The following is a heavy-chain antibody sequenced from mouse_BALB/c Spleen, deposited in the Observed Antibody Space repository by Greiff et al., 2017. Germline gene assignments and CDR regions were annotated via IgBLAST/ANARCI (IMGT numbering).Heavy chain of an antibody. CDR2: ISYSGST. CDR3: AREGPYYGNYEFAY. CDR1: GYSITSDYA. Sequence: EVQLQESGPGLVKPSQSLSLTCTVTGYSITSDYAWNWIRQFPGNKLEWMGYISYSGSTSYNPSLKSRISITRDTSKNQFFLQLNSVTTEDTATYYCAREGPYYGNYEFAYWGQGTLVTVSA. J-gene: IGHJ3*01. D-gene: IGHD2-10*01. V-gene: IGHV3-2*02.